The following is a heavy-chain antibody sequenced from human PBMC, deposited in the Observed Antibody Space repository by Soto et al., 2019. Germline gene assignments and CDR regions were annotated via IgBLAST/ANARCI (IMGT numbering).Heavy chain of an antibody. CDR1: GGSISSSSYY. Sequence: SETLSLTCTVSGGSISSSSYYWGWIRQPPGKGLEWIGSIYYSGSTYYNPSLKSRVTISVETYKNQFSLKLSSVTAADTAVYYCARQDMYIAAAGTSLGMAVWGQGTTVTVSS. CDR3: ARQDMYIAAAGTSLGMAV. J-gene: IGHJ6*02. D-gene: IGHD6-13*01. CDR2: IYYSGST. V-gene: IGHV4-39*01.